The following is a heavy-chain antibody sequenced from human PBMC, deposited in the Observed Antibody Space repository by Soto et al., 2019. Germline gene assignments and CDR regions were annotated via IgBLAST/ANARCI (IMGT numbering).Heavy chain of an antibody. V-gene: IGHV3-72*01. Sequence: EVQLVESGGGLVQPGGSLRLSCAASGLIFSDYHMDWVRQAPGQGLEWVGRIRRKANSYTTEYAASVKGRFTISRDDSKNSLYLQMNSRKSEDTAVYYCAMLGGWSGGSSGMDVWGQANTVTVSS. J-gene: IGHJ6*02. D-gene: IGHD6-19*01. CDR1: GLIFSDYH. CDR2: IRRKANSYTT. CDR3: AMLGGWSGGSSGMDV.